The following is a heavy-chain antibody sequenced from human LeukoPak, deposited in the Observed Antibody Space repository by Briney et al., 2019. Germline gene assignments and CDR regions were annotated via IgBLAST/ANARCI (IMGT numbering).Heavy chain of an antibody. V-gene: IGHV3-21*01. Sequence: GGSLRLSCAASGFTFSRSSMNWVRQATGKGLEWVSSISTSCSYIYYADSVKGRFTISRDNVKNSLYLHMNSLRAEDTAIYYCARELYDSSGYRHPAFDYWGQGTLVTVSS. CDR3: ARELYDSSGYRHPAFDY. CDR2: ISTSCSYI. D-gene: IGHD3-22*01. CDR1: GFTFSRSS. J-gene: IGHJ4*02.